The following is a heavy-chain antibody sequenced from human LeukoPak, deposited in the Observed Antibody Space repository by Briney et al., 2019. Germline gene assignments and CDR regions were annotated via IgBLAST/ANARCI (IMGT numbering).Heavy chain of an antibody. CDR1: GGSFSGYY. CDR2: INDRGST. Sequence: SETLSLTCAVYGGSFSGYYWSWIRQPPGKGLEWIGQINDRGSTKYNPSLKSRVAISVDTSKNQFFLILNSVTAADTAVYYCARGAPGYWGQGTLVTVSS. CDR3: ARGAPGY. J-gene: IGHJ4*02. V-gene: IGHV4-34*01.